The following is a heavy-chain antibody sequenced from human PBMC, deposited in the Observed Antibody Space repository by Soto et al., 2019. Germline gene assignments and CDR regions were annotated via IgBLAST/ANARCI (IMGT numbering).Heavy chain of an antibody. CDR2: ISSSGSTI. CDR3: ARDRRVDSSSPHDAFDI. Sequence: GGSLRLSCAASGFTFSSYEMNWVRQAPGKGLEWVSYISSSGSTIYYADSVKGRFTISRDNAKNSLYLQMNSLRAEDTAVYYCARDRRVDSSSPHDAFDIWGQGTMVTVSS. J-gene: IGHJ3*02. D-gene: IGHD6-6*01. CDR1: GFTFSSYE. V-gene: IGHV3-48*03.